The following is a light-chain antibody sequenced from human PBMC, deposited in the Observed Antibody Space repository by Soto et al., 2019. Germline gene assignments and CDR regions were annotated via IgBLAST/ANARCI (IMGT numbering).Light chain of an antibody. CDR1: QSVSSN. V-gene: IGKV3-15*01. Sequence: EIVMPQSPATLSVSPGERATLACRASQSVSSNLAWYQQKPGQAPRLLIYSASTRATGIPARFSGSGSGTEFTLTISSLQSEDFAVYYCQQYNNWPPGAFGQGTKVEIK. CDR3: QQYNNWPPGA. J-gene: IGKJ1*01. CDR2: SAS.